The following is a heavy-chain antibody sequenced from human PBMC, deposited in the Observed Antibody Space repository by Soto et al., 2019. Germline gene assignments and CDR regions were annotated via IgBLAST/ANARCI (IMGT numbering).Heavy chain of an antibody. CDR1: GYNFIDYG. V-gene: IGHV1-18*01. J-gene: IGHJ4*02. CDR2: ISALNGDT. Sequence: QAQLVQSGAEVKKPGASVKVSCKASGYNFIDYGISWVRQAPGQGLEWMGWISALNGDTTSAQKLQGRVTLTTDTSTNTAFMELRSLRSDDTAVYFWARDVAVTVRGAVTFDYWSQGTLVTVTS. D-gene: IGHD3-10*01. CDR3: ARDVAVTVRGAVTFDY.